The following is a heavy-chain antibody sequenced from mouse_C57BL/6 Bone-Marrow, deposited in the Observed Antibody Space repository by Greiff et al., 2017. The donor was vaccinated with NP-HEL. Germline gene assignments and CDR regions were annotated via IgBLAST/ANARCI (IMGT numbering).Heavy chain of an antibody. D-gene: IGHD1-1*01. Sequence: EVQLQQSGPELVKPGASVKMSCKASGYTFTDYNMHWVKQSHGKSLEWIGYINPNNGGTSYNQKFKGKATLTVNKSSSTAYMELRSLTSEDSAVYYCAITTVVAYWYFDVWGTGTTVTVSS. CDR3: AITTVVAYWYFDV. V-gene: IGHV1-22*01. J-gene: IGHJ1*03. CDR1: GYTFTDYN. CDR2: INPNNGGT.